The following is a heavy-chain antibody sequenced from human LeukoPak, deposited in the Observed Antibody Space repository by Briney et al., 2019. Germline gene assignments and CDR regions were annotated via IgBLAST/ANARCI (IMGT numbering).Heavy chain of an antibody. J-gene: IGHJ5*02. CDR1: GLTFCSYA. Sequence: GSLRLSCAASGLTFCSYAMSWVRQAPGKGLEWIGEINHSGSTNYNPSLKSRVTISVDTSKNQFSLKLSSVTAADTAVYYCARSHQYNWFDPWGQGTLVTVSS. CDR3: ARSHQYNWFDP. V-gene: IGHV4-34*08. CDR2: INHSGST.